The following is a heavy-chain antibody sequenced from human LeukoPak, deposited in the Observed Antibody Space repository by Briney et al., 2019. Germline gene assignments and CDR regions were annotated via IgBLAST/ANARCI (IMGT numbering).Heavy chain of an antibody. Sequence: SEILSRTCTVSGGSISSSSYYWGWIRHPPGKRLEWIGSISYSGSTYYNPSLKNRVTISVDTSKNQFSLTLNSVTAADTAVYYCARRASAGNSGKWFDPWGQGTLVTVSS. CDR3: ARRASAGNSGKWFDP. J-gene: IGHJ5*02. V-gene: IGHV4-39*01. D-gene: IGHD6-13*01. CDR2: ISYSGST. CDR1: GGSISSSSYY.